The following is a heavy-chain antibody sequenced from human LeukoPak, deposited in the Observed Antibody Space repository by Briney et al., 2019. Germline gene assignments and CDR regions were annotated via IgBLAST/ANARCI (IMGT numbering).Heavy chain of an antibody. CDR3: AKDQGYCSSTSCYGDAFDI. J-gene: IGHJ3*02. CDR1: GFTFSSYA. CDR2: ISGSGGST. Sequence: GGSLRLSCAASGFTFSSYATSWVRQAPGKGLEWVSAISGSGGSTYYADSVKGRFTISRDNSKNTLYLQMNSLRAEDTTVYYCAKDQGYCSSTSCYGDAFDIWGQGTMVTVSS. V-gene: IGHV3-23*01. D-gene: IGHD2-2*01.